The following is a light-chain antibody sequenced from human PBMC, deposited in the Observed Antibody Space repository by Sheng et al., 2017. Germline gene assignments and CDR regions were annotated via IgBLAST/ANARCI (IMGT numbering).Light chain of an antibody. CDR2: EDT. CDR1: SSDVGSYNL. J-gene: IGLJ1*01. CDR3: QSYDSSLSGLYV. Sequence: QSALTQPASVSGSPGQSITISCTGTSSDVGSYNLVSWYQQHPGKAPKLMIYEDTKRPSGVPDRFSGSKSGNTASLTVSGLQAEDEADYYCQSYDSSLSGLYVFGTGTKVTVL. V-gene: IGLV2-14*02.